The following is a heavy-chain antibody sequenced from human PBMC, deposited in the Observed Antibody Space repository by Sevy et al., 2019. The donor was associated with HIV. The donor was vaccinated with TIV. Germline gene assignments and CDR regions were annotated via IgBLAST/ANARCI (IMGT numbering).Heavy chain of an antibody. CDR1: GFTFSNYG. CDR2: IRYDGSNK. D-gene: IGHD2-2*01. J-gene: IGHJ6*02. V-gene: IGHV3-33*01. Sequence: GGSLRLSCAASGFTFSNYGIHWVRQAPGKGLEWVAVIRYDGSNKYYEDSVKGRFTISRDNSKNTLYQQINSLRAEDTAVYYCARGPLRYCSSSSCYEGDNYYYGMDVWGQGTTVTVSS. CDR3: ARGPLRYCSSSSCYEGDNYYYGMDV.